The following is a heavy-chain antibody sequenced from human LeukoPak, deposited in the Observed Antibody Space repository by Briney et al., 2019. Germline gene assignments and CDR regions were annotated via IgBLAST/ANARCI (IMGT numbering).Heavy chain of an antibody. CDR2: IYYSGST. D-gene: IGHD5-24*01. V-gene: IGHV4-59*06. J-gene: IGHJ6*03. CDR1: GGSISTYY. Sequence: SETLSLTCTVSGGSISTYYWSWIRQHPGKGLEWIGYIYYSGSTYYNPSLKSRVTISVDTSKNQFSLKLSSVTAADTAVYYCAREIGTRRGYYYYYYMDVWGKGTTVTVSS. CDR3: AREIGTRRGYYYYYYMDV.